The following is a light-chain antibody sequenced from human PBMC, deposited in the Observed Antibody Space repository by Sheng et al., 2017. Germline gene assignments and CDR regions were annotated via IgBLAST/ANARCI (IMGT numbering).Light chain of an antibody. V-gene: IGKV1-33*01. Sequence: DIQMTQSPSSLSASVGDRVTITCQASQDISNYLNWYQQKPGKAPKLLIYDASNLETGVPSRFSGSGSGTDFTFTISSLQPEDIATYYCQQAENFPYTFGQGTRLDIK. CDR1: QDISNY. CDR3: QQAENFPYT. CDR2: DAS. J-gene: IGKJ2*01.